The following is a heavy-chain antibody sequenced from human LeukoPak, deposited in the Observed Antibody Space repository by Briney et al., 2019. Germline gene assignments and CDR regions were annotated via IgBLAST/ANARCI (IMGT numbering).Heavy chain of an antibody. CDR1: GYTISSGYY. CDR3: ARLIVRPDY. V-gene: IGHV4-38-2*02. D-gene: IGHD3-16*02. Sequence: SETLSLTCTVSGYTISSGYYWGWIRQPPGKGLEWIGSIYQSGSTYYNPSLKSRVTISVDTSKNQFSLKLSSVTAADTAVYYCARLIVRPDYWGQGTLVTVPS. CDR2: IYQSGST. J-gene: IGHJ4*02.